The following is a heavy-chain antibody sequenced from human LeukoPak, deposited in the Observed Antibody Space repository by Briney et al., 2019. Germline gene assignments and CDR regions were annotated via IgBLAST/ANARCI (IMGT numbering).Heavy chain of an antibody. J-gene: IGHJ4*02. CDR1: GGSFSGYY. CDR3: ARERGDYVWGSYRPNYFDY. D-gene: IGHD3-16*02. CDR2: INHSGST. Sequence: PSETLSLTCAVHGGSFSGYYWSWIRQPPGKGLEWIGEINHSGSTNYNPSLKSRVTISVDTSKNQFSLKLSSVTAADTAVYYCARERGDYVWGSYRPNYFDYWGQGTLVTVSS. V-gene: IGHV4-34*01.